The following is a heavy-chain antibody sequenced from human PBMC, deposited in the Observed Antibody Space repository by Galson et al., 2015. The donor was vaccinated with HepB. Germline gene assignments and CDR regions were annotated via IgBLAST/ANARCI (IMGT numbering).Heavy chain of an antibody. CDR3: ARTPGVDGYDIGFDY. Sequence: PALVKPTQTLTLTCTFSGFSLSTSGMCVSWIRQPPGKALEWLALIDWDDDKYCSTSLKTRLTISKDTSKNQVVLTMTNMDPVDTATYYCARTPGVDGYDIGFDYWGQGTLVTVSS. J-gene: IGHJ4*02. D-gene: IGHD5-24*01. CDR2: IDWDDDK. V-gene: IGHV2-70*01. CDR1: GFSLSTSGMC.